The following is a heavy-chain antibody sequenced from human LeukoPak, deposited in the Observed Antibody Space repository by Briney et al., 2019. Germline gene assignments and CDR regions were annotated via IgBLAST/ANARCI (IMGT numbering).Heavy chain of an antibody. V-gene: IGHV1-2*06. Sequence: GASVKVSCKASGYTFTGYYMHWVRQAPGQGLEWMGRINPNSGGTNYAQKFQGRVTMTRDTSISTAYMELSRLRSDDTAVYYCARVDYGDPSTFDYWGQGTPVTVSS. CDR2: INPNSGGT. CDR1: GYTFTGYY. J-gene: IGHJ4*02. D-gene: IGHD4-17*01. CDR3: ARVDYGDPSTFDY.